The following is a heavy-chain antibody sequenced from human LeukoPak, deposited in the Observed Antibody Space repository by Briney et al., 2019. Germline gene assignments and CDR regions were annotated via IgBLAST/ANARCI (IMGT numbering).Heavy chain of an antibody. CDR3: ARDPLPTYYDYVWGSYPWDY. CDR2: INPNSGGT. CDR1: GYTFTGYY. D-gene: IGHD3-16*02. V-gene: IGHV1-2*04. Sequence: ASVKVSCKASGYTFTGYYMHWVRQAPGQGLEWMGWINPNSGGTNYAQKFQGWVTMTRDTSISTAYMELGRLRSDDTAVYYCARDPLPTYYDYVWGSYPWDYWGQGTLVTVSS. J-gene: IGHJ4*02.